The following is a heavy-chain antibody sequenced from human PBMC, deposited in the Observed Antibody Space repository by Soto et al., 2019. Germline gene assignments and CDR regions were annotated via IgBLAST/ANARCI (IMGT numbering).Heavy chain of an antibody. Sequence: QVQLQQWGAGLLKPSETLSLTCAVYGGSFSGYYWSWIRQPPGKGLEWIGEINHSGSTNYNPSLKSRVTISVDTSKNQFSLKLSSVTAADTAVYYCARGSAVAGRPALYYWGQGTLVTVS. J-gene: IGHJ4*02. CDR3: ARGSAVAGRPALYY. CDR1: GGSFSGYY. CDR2: INHSGST. V-gene: IGHV4-34*01. D-gene: IGHD6-19*01.